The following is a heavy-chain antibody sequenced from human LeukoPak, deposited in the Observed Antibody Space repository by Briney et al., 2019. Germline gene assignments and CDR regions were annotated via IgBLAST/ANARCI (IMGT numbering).Heavy chain of an antibody. V-gene: IGHV3-11*05. CDR3: AKDRSAAGP. D-gene: IGHD6-13*01. CDR1: GFSFSDYY. CDR2: ISSGGSGT. J-gene: IGHJ5*02. Sequence: GGSLRLSCEASGFSFSDYYMSWIRQAPGKGLEWLSYISSGGSGTQYADSVKGRFSISRDNSKNTLYVQLNNLRVEDTAVYYCAKDRSAAGPWGQGTLVTVSS.